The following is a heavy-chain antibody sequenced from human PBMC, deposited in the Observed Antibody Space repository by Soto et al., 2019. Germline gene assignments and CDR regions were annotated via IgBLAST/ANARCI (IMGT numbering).Heavy chain of an antibody. D-gene: IGHD4-17*01. CDR3: ARGPFQTTVTTNY. V-gene: IGHV4-34*01. CDR1: GGSFSGYY. Sequence: SETLSLTCAVYGGSFSGYYWSWIRQPPGKGLEWIGEINHSGSTNYNPSLKSRVTISVDTSKNQFSLKLSSVTAADTAVYYCARGPFQTTVTTNYWGQGTLVTVS. J-gene: IGHJ4*02. CDR2: INHSGST.